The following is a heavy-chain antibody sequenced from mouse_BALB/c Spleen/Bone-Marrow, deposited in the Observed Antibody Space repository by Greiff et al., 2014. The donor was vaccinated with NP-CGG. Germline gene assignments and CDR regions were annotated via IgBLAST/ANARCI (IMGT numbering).Heavy chain of an antibody. CDR1: GFSLTSYG. CDR3: ATNYYGSSYAMDY. V-gene: IGHV2-6-2*01. CDR2: IWSDGST. Sequence: VNVVESGPDLVAPSQSLSITCTVSGFSLTSYGVHWVRQPPGKGLEWLVVIWSDGSTTYNSALKSRLSISKDNSKSQVFLKMNSLQTDDTAMYYCATNYYGSSYAMDYWGQGTSVTVSS. D-gene: IGHD1-1*01. J-gene: IGHJ4*01.